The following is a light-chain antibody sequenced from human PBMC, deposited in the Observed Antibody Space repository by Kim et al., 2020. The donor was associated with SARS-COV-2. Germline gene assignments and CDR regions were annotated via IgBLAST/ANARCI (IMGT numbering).Light chain of an antibody. CDR1: TGPVTDGHY. V-gene: IGLV7-46*01. J-gene: IGLJ3*02. CDR3: FLFYKGVGRG. Sequence: QAVVTQEPSMTVSPGGTVTLTCGSSTGPVTDGHYPYWLQQKPGQAPRTLIFDTSDKHSWTPARFSGSLLGGKAALTLSGAQPEDEADYYCFLFYKGVGRGFGGGTQLTVL. CDR2: DTS.